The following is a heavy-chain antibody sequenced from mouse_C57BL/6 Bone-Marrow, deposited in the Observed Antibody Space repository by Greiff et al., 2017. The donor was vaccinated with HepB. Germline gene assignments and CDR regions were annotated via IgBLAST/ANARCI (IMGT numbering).Heavy chain of an antibody. J-gene: IGHJ1*03. Sequence: VQLQESGPGLVQPSQRLSITCTVSGFSLTSYGVHWVRQSPGKGLEWLGVIWSGGSTDYNAAFISRLSISKDNSKSQVFFKMNSLQADDTAIYYCARITTVNWYFDVWGTGTTVTVAS. CDR2: IWSGGST. CDR1: GFSLTSYG. V-gene: IGHV2-2*01. D-gene: IGHD1-1*01. CDR3: ARITTVNWYFDV.